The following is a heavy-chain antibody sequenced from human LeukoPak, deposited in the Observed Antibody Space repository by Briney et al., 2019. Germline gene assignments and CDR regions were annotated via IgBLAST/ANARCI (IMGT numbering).Heavy chain of an antibody. CDR3: ARNPPVSDSSGWENFDY. CDR1: GGSISSYY. CDR2: IYYSGST. D-gene: IGHD6-19*01. Sequence: PSETLSLTCTVSGGSISSYYWNWIRQPPGKGLEWIGYIYYSGSTNYNPSLKSRVTISVDTSKNQFSLKLSPVTAADTAVYYCARNPPVSDSSGWENFDYWGQGTLVTVSS. J-gene: IGHJ4*02. V-gene: IGHV4-59*08.